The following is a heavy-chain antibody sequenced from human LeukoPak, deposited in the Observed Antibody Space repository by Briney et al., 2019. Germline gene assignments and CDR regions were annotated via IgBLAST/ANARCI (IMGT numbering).Heavy chain of an antibody. CDR1: GFTFSSYS. CDR3: VAVGRDRRNAFDI. D-gene: IGHD2-15*01. J-gene: IGHJ3*02. CDR2: ISSSSSTI. Sequence: QPGGSLRPSCAASGFTFSSYSMTWVRQAPGKGLEWVSYISSSSSTIYYADSVKGRFTISRDNAKNSLYLQMNSLRDEDTAVYYCVAVGRDRRNAFDIWGQGTMVTVSS. V-gene: IGHV3-48*02.